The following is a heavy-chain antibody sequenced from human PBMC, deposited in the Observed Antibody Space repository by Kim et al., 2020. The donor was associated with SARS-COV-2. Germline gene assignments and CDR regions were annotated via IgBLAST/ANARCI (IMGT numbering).Heavy chain of an antibody. CDR1: GFTFSSYW. V-gene: IGHV3-7*01. CDR2: IKEDGTEK. Sequence: GGSLRLSCAASGFTFSSYWMSWVRQAPGKWPEWVANIKEDGTEKYYLDSVEGRFTISRDKARNSLYLQMNSLRAEDTAVYFCARDISSSVARGWFDPWG. CDR3: ARDISSSVARGWFDP. J-gene: IGHJ5*02. D-gene: IGHD3-10*01.